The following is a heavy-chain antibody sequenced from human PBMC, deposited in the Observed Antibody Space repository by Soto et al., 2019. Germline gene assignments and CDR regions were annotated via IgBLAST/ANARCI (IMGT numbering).Heavy chain of an antibody. CDR3: ARDSPIGSTFSGYDAIDY. V-gene: IGHV1-69*08. J-gene: IGHJ4*02. CDR2: IIPLLGIA. CDR1: GGTFSNDI. D-gene: IGHD5-12*01. Sequence: QVQLVQSGAEVKKPGSSVKVSCKTSGGTFSNDIITWMRQAPDQGLEWMGRIIPLLGIANYAQNFKGRVTITADQSTGTAYMEVNSLRSEDTAVYYCARDSPIGSTFSGYDAIDYWGQGTLVTVSS.